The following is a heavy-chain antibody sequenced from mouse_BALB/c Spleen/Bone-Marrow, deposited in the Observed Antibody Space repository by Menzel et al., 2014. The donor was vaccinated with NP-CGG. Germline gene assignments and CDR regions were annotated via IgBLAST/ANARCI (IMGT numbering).Heavy chain of an antibody. Sequence: VQLKESGGGLVKPGGSLKLSCAVSGFTISSYGMSWGRQTPEKRLEWVATISGGGSYTYYPDSVKGRFTISRDNAKNNLYLQMSSLRSEDSALYYCATITTVAYWGQGTLVTVSA. CDR3: ATITTVAY. CDR1: GFTISSYG. D-gene: IGHD1-1*01. J-gene: IGHJ3*01. CDR2: ISGGGSYT. V-gene: IGHV5-9-2*01.